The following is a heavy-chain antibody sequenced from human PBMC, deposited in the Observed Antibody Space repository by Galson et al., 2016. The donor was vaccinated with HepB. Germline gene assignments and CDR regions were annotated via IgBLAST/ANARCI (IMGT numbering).Heavy chain of an antibody. CDR1: GFTFSSYW. CDR3: ARDYVDTGTTDRFDP. Sequence: SLRLSCPASGFTFSSYWMNWFRLAPGTGVAWVARINSFGSSTSYADPVKGPYSISKDNAKNTLYLKMTRLRAEYTAVYYCARDYVDTGTTDRFDPWGRGTLVTVSS. D-gene: IGHD5-18*01. V-gene: IGHV3-74*01. J-gene: IGHJ5*02. CDR2: INSFGSST.